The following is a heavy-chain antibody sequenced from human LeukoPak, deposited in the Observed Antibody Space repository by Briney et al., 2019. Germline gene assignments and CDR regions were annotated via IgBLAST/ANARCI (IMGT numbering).Heavy chain of an antibody. CDR3: ARDRDFWSGYNY. D-gene: IGHD3-3*01. CDR2: IIPIFGTA. CDR1: GGTFSSYA. V-gene: IGHV1-69*05. J-gene: IGHJ4*02. Sequence: ASVTVSCKASGGTFSSYAISWVRQAPGQGLEWMGGIIPIFGTANYAQKFQGRVTITTDESTSTAYMELSSLRSEDTAVYYCARDRDFWSGYNYWGQGTLVTVSS.